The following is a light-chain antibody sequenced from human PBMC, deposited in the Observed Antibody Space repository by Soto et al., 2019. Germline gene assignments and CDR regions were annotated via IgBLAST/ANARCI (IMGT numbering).Light chain of an antibody. V-gene: IGKV3-20*01. CDR3: QQYSSWPWT. J-gene: IGKJ1*01. CDR1: QSVSDSY. CDR2: GAS. Sequence: ENVLTQSPGTLPLSPGERATLSCRASQSVSDSYLAWYQQKPGQAPRLLIFGASYRAAGIPDRFSGSGSGTDFTLTISRLEPEDFAVYYCQQYSSWPWTFGQGTKVEIK.